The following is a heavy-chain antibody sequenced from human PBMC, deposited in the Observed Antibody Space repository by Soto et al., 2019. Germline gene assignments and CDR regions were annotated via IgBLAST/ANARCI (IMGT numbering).Heavy chain of an antibody. CDR2: IIPLFGTT. CDR3: AAELGFGKLSVV. V-gene: IGHV1-69*01. CDR1: GDTFKNCV. J-gene: IGHJ6*02. Sequence: QVQVVQSGVEVRRPGSSVKVSCKASGDTFKNCVISWVRQAPGQGLEWMGGIIPLFGTTDFAQRLQGRLTITTDESTATAYMELRRLRSEDTATYYCAAELGFGKLSVVWGQGTTVIVSS. D-gene: IGHD3-10*01.